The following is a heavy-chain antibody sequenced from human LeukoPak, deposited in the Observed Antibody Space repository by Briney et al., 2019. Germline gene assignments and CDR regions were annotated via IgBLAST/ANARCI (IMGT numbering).Heavy chain of an antibody. CDR3: AKYNDYIWGSYRYTFSSYSDS. Sequence: GGSLRLSCAASGFTFSSYAMSWVRQAPGKGLEWVSTISGRGETTSYAESVRGRLTISRDNSKSTLYLQMDSLRAEDTALYYCAKYNDYIWGSYRYTFSSYSDSWGQGALVTVSS. CDR1: GFTFSSYA. CDR2: ISGRGETT. J-gene: IGHJ4*02. V-gene: IGHV3-23*01. D-gene: IGHD3-16*02.